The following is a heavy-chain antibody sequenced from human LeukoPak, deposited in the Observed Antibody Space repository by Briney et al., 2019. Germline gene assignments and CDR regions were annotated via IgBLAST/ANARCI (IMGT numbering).Heavy chain of an antibody. D-gene: IGHD3-10*01. J-gene: IGHJ4*02. CDR3: ATEGGSFLLDY. Sequence: ASVKVSCKASGYTFTSYYMHWVRQAPGQGLEWMGIINPSGGSTSYAQKFQVRVTMTRDTSTSTVYMELSSLRSEDTAVYYCATEGGSFLLDYWGQGTLVTVSS. CDR2: INPSGGST. CDR1: GYTFTSYY. V-gene: IGHV1-46*01.